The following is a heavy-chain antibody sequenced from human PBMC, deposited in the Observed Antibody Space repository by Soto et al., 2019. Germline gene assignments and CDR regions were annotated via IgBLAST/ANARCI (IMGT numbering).Heavy chain of an antibody. Sequence: ASVKGSCKASGYTFTSYAMHWVRQAPGQRLEWMGWINAGNGNTKYSQKFQGRVTITRDTSASTAYMELSSLRSEDTAVYYCARGLNGYLHDLDYWGQGTLVTVSS. CDR2: INAGNGNT. CDR1: GYTFTSYA. V-gene: IGHV1-3*01. CDR3: ARGLNGYLHDLDY. J-gene: IGHJ4*02. D-gene: IGHD5-18*01.